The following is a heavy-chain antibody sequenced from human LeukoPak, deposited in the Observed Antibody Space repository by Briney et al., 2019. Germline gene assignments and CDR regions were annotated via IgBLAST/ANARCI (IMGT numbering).Heavy chain of an antibody. V-gene: IGHV3-48*01. CDR1: RFAYDHCS. CDR3: VRGGVADGNYFGD. J-gene: IGHJ4*02. D-gene: IGHD3-10*01. Sequence: GGSLRLSCVASRFAYDHCSMNWVRQAPGKGLEWLSYITGDNKAYYADSLKGRFVISRDNAKNSVYLQMNSLSVEDTAVYYCVRGGVADGNYFGDWGQGTVVTVSS. CDR2: ITGDNKA.